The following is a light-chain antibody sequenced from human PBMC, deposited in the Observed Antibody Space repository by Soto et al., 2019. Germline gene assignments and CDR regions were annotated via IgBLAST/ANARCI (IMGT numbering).Light chain of an antibody. CDR1: QSLLYNSNNRTY. V-gene: IGKV4-1*01. J-gene: IGKJ1*01. CDR2: WAS. CDR3: QQYLITPPT. Sequence: DIVMSHSPDSLAVSLGERATIDCKSSQSLLYNSNNRTYLAWYQQKPGQPPKLLIHWASNRESGVPDRFSGSGSGTDFTLTISSLQAEDVAIYSCQQYLITPPTFGQGTKVEI.